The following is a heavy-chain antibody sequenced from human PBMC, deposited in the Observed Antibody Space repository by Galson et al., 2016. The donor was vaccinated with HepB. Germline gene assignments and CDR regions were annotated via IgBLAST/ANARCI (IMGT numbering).Heavy chain of an antibody. D-gene: IGHD5-12*01. J-gene: IGHJ4*02. CDR1: GFTFSTYG. V-gene: IGHV3-30*03. CDR3: ARGGATILRGEDLDY. CDR2: ISYDGDTK. Sequence: SLRLSCAASGFTFSTYGMHWVRQAPGKGLEWVAVISYDGDTKYHADSVKGRFTISRDNAKNSLYLQMNSLRAEDTAVYYCARGGATILRGEDLDYWGQGTLVTVSS.